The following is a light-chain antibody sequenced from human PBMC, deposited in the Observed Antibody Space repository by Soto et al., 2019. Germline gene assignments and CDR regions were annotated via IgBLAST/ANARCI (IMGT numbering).Light chain of an antibody. J-gene: IGKJ1*01. CDR1: QSVSSC. V-gene: IGKV3-11*01. CDR2: HAS. CDR3: QQRGSWPPT. Sequence: EIVMTQYPSTLSSSRGEGATISCRTSQSVSSCLAWYQQRPGQAPRLLVYHASNRAPGIPARFSGSGSGTDFTLTISSLEPEDSALYFCQQRGSWPPTFGQGTKVDIK.